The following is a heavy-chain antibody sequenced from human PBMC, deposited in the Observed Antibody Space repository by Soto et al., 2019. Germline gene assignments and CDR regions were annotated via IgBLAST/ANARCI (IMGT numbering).Heavy chain of an antibody. CDR3: ASARYYGVDI. D-gene: IGHD3-10*01. J-gene: IGHJ6*02. V-gene: IGHV4-39*02. CDR2: THYNGVT. Sequence: QLQLQESGPRLVKPSETLSLTCSVSGGSMNAVTHYWAWIRQPPGKGLEWIATTHYNGVTHYNSALKSRVTISVDTSQTHFSLQLTSVTAADTAVYHCASARYYGVDIWGQGTTVIVSS. CDR1: GGSMNAVTHY.